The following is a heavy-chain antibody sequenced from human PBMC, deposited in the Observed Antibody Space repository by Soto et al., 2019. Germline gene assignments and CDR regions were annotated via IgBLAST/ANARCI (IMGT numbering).Heavy chain of an antibody. Sequence: QVHLVQSGVEVKTPGASVKVSCQASGYTFFTYDIIWVRQAPGQGLEWMGWISTYSGGTKYAQKFQGRVTMTTDTSTTTAYLELRSLRSYDTAVYYCARHHGPTTSENWFDPWGQGTLVTVSS. D-gene: IGHD5-12*01. CDR2: ISTYSGGT. CDR3: ARHHGPTTSENWFDP. J-gene: IGHJ5*02. CDR1: GYTFFTYD. V-gene: IGHV1-18*01.